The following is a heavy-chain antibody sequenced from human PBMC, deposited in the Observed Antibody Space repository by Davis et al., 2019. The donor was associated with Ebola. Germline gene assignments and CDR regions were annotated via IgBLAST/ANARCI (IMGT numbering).Heavy chain of an antibody. V-gene: IGHV3-73*01. D-gene: IGHD4-17*01. J-gene: IGHJ6*02. CDR3: TRHLGPDYGDSWGYYYYGMDV. CDR1: GFTFSGSA. Sequence: GESLKISCAASGFTFSGSAMHWVRQASGKGLEWVGRIRNKANSYATAYAASVKGRFTISRDDSKNTAYLRMNSLKTEDTAVYYCTRHLGPDYGDSWGYYYYGMDVWGQGTTVTVSS. CDR2: IRNKANSYAT.